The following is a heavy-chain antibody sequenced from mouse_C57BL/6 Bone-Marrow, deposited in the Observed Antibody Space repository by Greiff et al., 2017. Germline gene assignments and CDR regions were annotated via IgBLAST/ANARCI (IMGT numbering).Heavy chain of an antibody. D-gene: IGHD1-1*01. Sequence: QVQLQQSGAELARPGASVKLSCKASGYTFTSYGISWVKQRTGQGLEWIGEIYPRSGNTYYNEKFKGKATLTADKSSSTAYMELRSLTSEDSAVYFCAREPCIYYYGSSWFAYWGQETLVTVSA. CDR1: GYTFTSYG. CDR2: IYPRSGNT. CDR3: AREPCIYYYGSSWFAY. V-gene: IGHV1-81*01. J-gene: IGHJ3*01.